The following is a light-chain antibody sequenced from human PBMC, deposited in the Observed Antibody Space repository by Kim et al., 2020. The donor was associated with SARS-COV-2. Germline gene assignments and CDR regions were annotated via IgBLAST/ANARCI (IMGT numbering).Light chain of an antibody. Sequence: NFMLTQPHSVSESPGKTVTISCTRSSGSIVSNYVQWYQQRPGSAPTTVIYEDNQRPSGVPDRFSGSIDSSSNSASLTISGLKTEDEADYYCQSYDSSTWVLGGGTKLTVL. CDR3: QSYDSSTWV. V-gene: IGLV6-57*03. J-gene: IGLJ3*02. CDR1: SGSIVSNY. CDR2: EDN.